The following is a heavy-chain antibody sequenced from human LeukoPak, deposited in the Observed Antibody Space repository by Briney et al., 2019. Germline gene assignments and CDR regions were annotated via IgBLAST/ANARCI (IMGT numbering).Heavy chain of an antibody. V-gene: IGHV4-59*01. CDR2: IYYSGST. Sequence: SETLSLTXTVSGGSISSYYWSWIRQPPGKGLEWIGYIYYSGSTNYNPSLKSRVTISVDTSKNQFSLKLSSVTAADTAVYYCARDHATSFDYWGQGTLVTVSS. CDR1: GGSISSYY. CDR3: ARDHATSFDY. J-gene: IGHJ4*02.